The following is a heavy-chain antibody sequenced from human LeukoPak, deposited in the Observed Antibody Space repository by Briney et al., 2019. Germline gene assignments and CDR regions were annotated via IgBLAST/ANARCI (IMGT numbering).Heavy chain of an antibody. V-gene: IGHV4-34*01. CDR3: ARVGFWSGYYENDY. CDR1: GGSFSGYY. Sequence: SETLSLTCAVYGGSFSGYYWSWIRQPPGKGLEWIGEINHSGSTNYNPSLKSRVTISVDTSKNQFSLKLSSVTAADTAVYYCARVGFWSGYYENDYWGQGTLVTVSS. CDR2: INHSGST. D-gene: IGHD3-3*01. J-gene: IGHJ4*02.